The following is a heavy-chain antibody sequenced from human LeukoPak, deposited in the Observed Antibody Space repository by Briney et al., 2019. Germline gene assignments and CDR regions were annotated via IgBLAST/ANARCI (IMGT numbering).Heavy chain of an antibody. CDR3: ARQRSDIVLMVPGEAWFDP. V-gene: IGHV4-4*09. J-gene: IGHJ5*02. D-gene: IGHD2-8*01. Sequence: SETLSLTCTVSGGSISSYYWSWIRQPPGKGLEWIGYIYTSGSTNYNPSLKSRVTISVDTSKNQFSLKLSSVTAADTAVYYCARQRSDIVLMVPGEAWFDPWGQGSLVTVYS. CDR2: IYTSGST. CDR1: GGSISSYY.